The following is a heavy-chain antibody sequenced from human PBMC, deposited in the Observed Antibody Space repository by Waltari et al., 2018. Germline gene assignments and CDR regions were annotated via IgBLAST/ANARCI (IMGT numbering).Heavy chain of an antibody. CDR1: GYTFTGYY. CDR3: AREVVGATGAVDY. V-gene: IGHV1-2*02. J-gene: IGHJ4*02. Sequence: QVQLVQSGAEVKKPGASVKVSCKASGYTFTGYYMHWVRQDPGQGLEWRGWINPNSGDTNYAQKFQGRVTMTRDTSISTAYMELSRLRSDDTAVYYCAREVVGATGAVDYWGQGSLVTVSS. D-gene: IGHD1-26*01. CDR2: INPNSGDT.